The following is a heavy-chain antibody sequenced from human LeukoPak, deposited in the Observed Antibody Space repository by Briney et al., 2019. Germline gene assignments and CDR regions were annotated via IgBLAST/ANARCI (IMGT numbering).Heavy chain of an antibody. V-gene: IGHV3-53*01. CDR2: IYSGGST. D-gene: IGHD4-17*01. CDR1: GFTVSSNY. Sequence: GGSLRLSCAASGFTVSSNYMSWVRQAPGKGLEWVSVIYSGGSTYYADSVKGRFTIYRDNSKNTLYLQMNSLRAEDTAVYYCAATVTTEAFDIWGQGTMVTVSS. CDR3: AATVTTEAFDI. J-gene: IGHJ3*02.